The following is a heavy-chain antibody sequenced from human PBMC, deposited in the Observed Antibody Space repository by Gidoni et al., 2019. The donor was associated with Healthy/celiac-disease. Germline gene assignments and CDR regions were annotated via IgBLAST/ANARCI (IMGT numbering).Heavy chain of an antibody. CDR2: ISYDGSNK. CDR3: ARDLRITIFGVVINTGYFDY. Sequence: QVQLVESGGGVVQPGRSLRLSCAASGFTFSSYAMHWVRQAPGKGLAWVAVISYDGSNKYYADSVKGRFTISRDNSKNTLYLQMNSLRAEDTAVYYCARDLRITIFGVVINTGYFDYWGQGTLVTVSS. V-gene: IGHV3-30-3*01. J-gene: IGHJ4*02. CDR1: GFTFSSYA. D-gene: IGHD3-3*01.